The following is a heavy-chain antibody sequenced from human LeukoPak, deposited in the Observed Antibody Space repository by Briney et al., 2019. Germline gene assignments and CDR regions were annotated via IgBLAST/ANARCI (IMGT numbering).Heavy chain of an antibody. D-gene: IGHD3-3*01. J-gene: IGHJ4*02. CDR3: AREETIFGVVTD. CDR1: GGSISSHS. Sequence: PSETLSLTCTASGGSISSHSWSWIRQPPGKGLEWIGYIYYSGSTNYNPSLKSRVTISVDTSKNQFSLKLSSVTAADTAVYYCAREETIFGVVTDWGQGTLVTVSS. CDR2: IYYSGST. V-gene: IGHV4-59*11.